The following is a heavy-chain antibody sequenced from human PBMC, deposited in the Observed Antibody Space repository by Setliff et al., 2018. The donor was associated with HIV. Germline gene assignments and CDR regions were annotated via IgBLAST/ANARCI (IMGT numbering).Heavy chain of an antibody. J-gene: IGHJ6*03. V-gene: IGHV6-1*01. CDR1: GDSVSSNSAA. D-gene: IGHD6-19*01. Sequence: SQTLSLTCAISGDSVSSNSAAWDWIRQSPPRGLEWLGRTYYKSKWYNDYAVSVKSRITINPDTSKNQFSLQLSSVTPEDTAVYYCASGAVAATGHYYYYYMDVWGKGTTVTVS. CDR2: TYYKSKWYN. CDR3: ASGAVAATGHYYYYYMDV.